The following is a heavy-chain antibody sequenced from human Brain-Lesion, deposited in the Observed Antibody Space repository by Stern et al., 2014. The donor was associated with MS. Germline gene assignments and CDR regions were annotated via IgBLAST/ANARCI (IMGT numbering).Heavy chain of an antibody. Sequence: VQLEESGPGLVKPSQTLSLACAVSGASVGGGDWYWSWIRQPPGKGLEWLGQIYYSGTTYYNPSLKSRLIISLDTSRNQFSLNLTSVTAADTAVYYCAGAIGKYELLESFDMWGQGTMVTVSS. D-gene: IGHD1-1*01. J-gene: IGHJ3*02. CDR1: GASVGGGDWY. CDR2: IYYSGTT. CDR3: AGAIGKYELLESFDM. V-gene: IGHV4-30-4*01.